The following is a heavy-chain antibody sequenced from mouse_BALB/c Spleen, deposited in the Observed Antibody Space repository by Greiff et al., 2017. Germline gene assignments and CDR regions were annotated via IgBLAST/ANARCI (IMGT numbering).Heavy chain of an antibody. D-gene: IGHD2-1*01. J-gene: IGHJ4*01. CDR3: TRGGNLSGMDY. V-gene: IGHV1-5*01. CDR2: IYPGNSDT. Sequence: VQLQQSGTVLARPAASVSLSCTASGYSFTSYWMHWVNQRPGQGLEWIGAIYPGNSDTSYNQKFKGRAKLTAVTSASTAYMELSSLTNEDSAVYYCTRGGNLSGMDYWGQGTSVTVSS. CDR1: GYSFTSYW.